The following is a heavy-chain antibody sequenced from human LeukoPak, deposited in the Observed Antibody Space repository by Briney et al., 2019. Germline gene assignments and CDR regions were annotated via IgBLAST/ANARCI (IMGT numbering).Heavy chain of an antibody. J-gene: IGHJ4*02. Sequence: SGPTLVNPTQTLTLTCSFSGFSLTTRPLGVGWIRQPPAKALEWLAVIYWDDDKRYNPSLKTRLTVTTATSKNQVVLIMTNMDPVDTATYYCAHRRSGYDWNHGDFDYWGQGTLVTVSS. CDR1: GFSLTTRPLG. CDR2: IYWDDDK. V-gene: IGHV2-5*02. CDR3: AHRRSGYDWNHGDFDY. D-gene: IGHD1-20*01.